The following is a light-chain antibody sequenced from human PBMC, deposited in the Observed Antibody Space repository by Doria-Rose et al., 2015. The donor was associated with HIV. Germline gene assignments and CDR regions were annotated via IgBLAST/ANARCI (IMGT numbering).Light chain of an antibody. CDR2: DAS. V-gene: IGKV1-33*01. J-gene: IGKJ4*01. CDR1: HDIKKY. Sequence: QSPSSLSASVGDRVTISCQASHDIKKYLNWYQQKPGKVPKLLIYDASNLETGVPSRFSGSGSGTDFTFTISSLQPEDIATYYRQRYDNIPSLTFGGGTKVEIK. CDR3: QRYDNIPSLT.